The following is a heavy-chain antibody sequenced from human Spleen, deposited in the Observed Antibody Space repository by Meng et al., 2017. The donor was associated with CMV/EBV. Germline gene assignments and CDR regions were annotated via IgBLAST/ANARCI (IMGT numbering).Heavy chain of an antibody. V-gene: IGHV3-23*03. Sequence: GESLKISCTASGFTFSSYTVSWVRQAPGKGLEWVSVLYSGAGSKFYADSVKGRFTISRDTSKNTLYLHMNTLRVEDTAVYYCARCLRSGSYPDYYYYGVDVWGPGTTVTVSS. J-gene: IGHJ6*02. D-gene: IGHD3-3*01. CDR1: GFTFSSYT. CDR3: ARCLRSGSYPDYYYYGVDV. CDR2: LYSGAGSK.